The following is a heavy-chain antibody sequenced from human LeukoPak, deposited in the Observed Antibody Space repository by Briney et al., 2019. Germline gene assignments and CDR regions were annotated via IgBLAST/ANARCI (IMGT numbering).Heavy chain of an antibody. CDR2: SWYEESDR. CDR3: ARDTRGRDLDY. Sequence: GGSLRLSRAASGFALSNYGMHGVRQATARGVDWVAVSWYEESDRYYGDSVKGRFTISRDNSKNTLYLQMNSLRAEDTAVYYCARDTRGRDLDYWGQGTLVTVSS. J-gene: IGHJ4*02. V-gene: IGHV3-33*01. D-gene: IGHD3-16*01. CDR1: GFALSNYG.